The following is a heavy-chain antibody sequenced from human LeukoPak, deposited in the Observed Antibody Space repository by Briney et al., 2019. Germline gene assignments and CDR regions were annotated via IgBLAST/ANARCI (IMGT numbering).Heavy chain of an antibody. CDR3: ARVRRVAAFYYFDY. D-gene: IGHD6-19*01. Sequence: PSETLSLTCTVSGGSISSGGYYWSWVRQPPGKGLEWIGYIYHSGSTYYNPSLKSRVTISVDRSKNQFSLKLNSVTAADTAVYYCARVRRVAAFYYFDYWGQGTLVTVSS. V-gene: IGHV4-30-2*01. J-gene: IGHJ4*02. CDR2: IYHSGST. CDR1: GGSISSGGYY.